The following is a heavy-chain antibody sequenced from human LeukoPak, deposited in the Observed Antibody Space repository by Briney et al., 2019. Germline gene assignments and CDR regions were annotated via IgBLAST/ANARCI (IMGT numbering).Heavy chain of an antibody. D-gene: IGHD3-10*01. J-gene: IGHJ4*02. CDR3: AKSVGSGSPAPDY. CDR2: IYSGGST. CDR1: GFTVSSNY. Sequence: PGGSLRLSCAASGFTVSSNYMSWVRQAPGKGLEWVSVIYSGGSTYYADSVKGRFTISRDNSKNTLYLQMNSLRAEDTAVYYCAKSVGSGSPAPDYWGQGTLVTVSS. V-gene: IGHV3-66*01.